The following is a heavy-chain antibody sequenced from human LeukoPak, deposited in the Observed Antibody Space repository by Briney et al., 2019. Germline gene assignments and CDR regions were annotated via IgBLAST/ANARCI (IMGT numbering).Heavy chain of an antibody. Sequence: GGSLRLSCAASGFTFSSYWMHWVRQAPGKGLVWVSRINSDGSSTSYADSVKGRFTISRDNAKNTLYLQMNSLRAEDTAVYYCARGKLLRNYYYGMDVWGQGTTVTVS. D-gene: IGHD2-15*01. CDR2: INSDGSST. CDR3: ARGKLLRNYYYGMDV. V-gene: IGHV3-74*01. J-gene: IGHJ6*02. CDR1: GFTFSSYW.